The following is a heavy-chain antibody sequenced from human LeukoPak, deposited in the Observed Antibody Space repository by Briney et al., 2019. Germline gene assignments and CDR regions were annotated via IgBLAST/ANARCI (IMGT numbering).Heavy chain of an antibody. CDR1: GFIFSSYW. V-gene: IGHV3-7*01. Sequence: GGSLRLSCAASGFIFSSYWMSWVRQAPGKGLEWVANINQDGSGEYYLDSVKGRFTISRDNAKNSLYLQMNRLRAEDTAVYYRASDSHPWGQGTMVTVSS. J-gene: IGHJ3*01. CDR3: ASDSHP. CDR2: INQDGSGE.